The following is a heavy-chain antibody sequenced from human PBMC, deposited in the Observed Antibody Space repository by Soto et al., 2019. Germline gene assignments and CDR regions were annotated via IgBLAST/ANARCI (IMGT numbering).Heavy chain of an antibody. Sequence: SETLSLTCAVSGGSFSGYYWSWIRQPPGKGLEWIGHIHSSGSTNYNPSLKSRVTMSVDTSKNQFSLRLMSLTAADTAVYYCARDQGVAAAGITWFDPWGQGSLVTVSS. CDR2: IHSSGST. D-gene: IGHD6-13*01. V-gene: IGHV4-34*01. J-gene: IGHJ5*02. CDR1: GGSFSGYY. CDR3: ARDQGVAAAGITWFDP.